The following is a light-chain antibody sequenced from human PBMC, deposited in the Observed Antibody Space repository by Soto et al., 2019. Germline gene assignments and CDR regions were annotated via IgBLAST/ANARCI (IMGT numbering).Light chain of an antibody. CDR2: EVS. V-gene: IGLV2-14*01. CDR3: SSYTSSSTLV. J-gene: IGLJ1*01. Sequence: QSALTQPASVSGSLGQSITISCTGTSSDVGGYNYVSWYQQHPGKAPNLMIYEVSNRPSGVSNRFSGSKSGNTASLTISGLQAEDEADYYCSSYTSSSTLVFGTGTKVTVL. CDR1: SSDVGGYNY.